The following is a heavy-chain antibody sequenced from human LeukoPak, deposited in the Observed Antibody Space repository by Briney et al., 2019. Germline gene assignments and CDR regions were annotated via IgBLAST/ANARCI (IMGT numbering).Heavy chain of an antibody. Sequence: GASLRLSCAASGFTFSSHGMHWVRQAPGMGLEWVPVIWHDGSNKYYADSVKGRFTISRDRSKNTLYLQMNSLRAEDTAVYYCVRADEYFAMDFWGKGTTVTVTS. V-gene: IGHV3-33*01. J-gene: IGHJ6*04. D-gene: IGHD5-24*01. CDR1: GFTFSSHG. CDR3: VRADEYFAMDF. CDR2: IWHDGSNK.